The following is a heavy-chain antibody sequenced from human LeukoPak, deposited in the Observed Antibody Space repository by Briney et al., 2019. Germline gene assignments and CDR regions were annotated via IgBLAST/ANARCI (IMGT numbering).Heavy chain of an antibody. Sequence: GGSLRLFCAASGFTFSSYSMNWVRQAPGKGLEWVSSISSSSSYIYYADSVKGRFTISRDNAKNSLYLQMNSLRAEDTAVYYCASGPTAMVTSDAFDIWGQGTMVTVSS. V-gene: IGHV3-21*01. CDR3: ASGPTAMVTSDAFDI. CDR2: ISSSSSYI. J-gene: IGHJ3*02. D-gene: IGHD5-18*01. CDR1: GFTFSSYS.